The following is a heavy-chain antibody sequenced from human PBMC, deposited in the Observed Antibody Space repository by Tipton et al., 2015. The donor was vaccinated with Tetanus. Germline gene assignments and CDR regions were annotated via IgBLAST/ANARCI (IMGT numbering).Heavy chain of an antibody. V-gene: IGHV4-31*03. CDR1: GDSLVRGGYY. D-gene: IGHD6-13*01. CDR3: ARDFGSNHNWFDP. CDR2: IYHTAAA. J-gene: IGHJ5*02. Sequence: TLSLTCTVSGDSLVRGGYYWTWIRHLPGKGLEWIGYIYHTAAAHYNPSLKSRVTLSVDMSKNQFFLKMISMTAADTAVYFCARDFGSNHNWFDPWGQGTPVTVSS.